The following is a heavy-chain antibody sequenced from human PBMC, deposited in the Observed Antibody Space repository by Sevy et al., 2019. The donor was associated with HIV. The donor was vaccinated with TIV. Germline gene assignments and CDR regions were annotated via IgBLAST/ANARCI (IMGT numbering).Heavy chain of an antibody. V-gene: IGHV4-59*01. Sequence: KQSQTLSLTCTVSGGSISSYYWSWIRQPPGNGLEWLGNIYYSGSTNYNPSLKSRVTISVDMSKNQFSLKLSSVTAADTAVYYCARDNNYGSGSYYRGNWFDPWGQGTLVTVSS. CDR2: IYYSGST. D-gene: IGHD3-10*01. J-gene: IGHJ5*02. CDR1: GGSISSYY. CDR3: ARDNNYGSGSYYRGNWFDP.